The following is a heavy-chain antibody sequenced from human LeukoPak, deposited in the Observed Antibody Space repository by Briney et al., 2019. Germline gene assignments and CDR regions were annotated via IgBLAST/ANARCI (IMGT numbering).Heavy chain of an antibody. V-gene: IGHV3-23*01. Sequence: GGSLRLSCAASGFTFSNAWMSWVRQAPGKGLEWVSAISSSGGSTYYADSVKGRFTISRDNSKNTLYLQMNSLRAEDTAVYYCARWSYPAMVKSYFDYWGQGTLVTVSS. CDR3: ARWSYPAMVKSYFDY. CDR1: GFTFSNAW. J-gene: IGHJ4*02. D-gene: IGHD5-18*01. CDR2: ISSSGGST.